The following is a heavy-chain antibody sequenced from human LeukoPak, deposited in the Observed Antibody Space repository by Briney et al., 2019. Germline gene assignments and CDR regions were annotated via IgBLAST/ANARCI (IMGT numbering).Heavy chain of an antibody. CDR2: ISDSGGTT. CDR1: GFTFSNYA. D-gene: IGHD2-2*02. CDR3: AKDRGPLLYGGCFDY. Sequence: TGGSLRLSCAASGFTFSNYAMSWVRQAPGKGLEWVSGISDSGGTTYYADSVKGRFTISRDNSKNTLYLQMNSLRAEDTAVYYCAKDRGPLLYGGCFDYWGQGTLVTVSS. J-gene: IGHJ4*02. V-gene: IGHV3-23*01.